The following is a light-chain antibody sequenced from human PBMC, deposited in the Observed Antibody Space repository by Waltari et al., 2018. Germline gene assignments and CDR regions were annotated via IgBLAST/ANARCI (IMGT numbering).Light chain of an antibody. CDR3: SSYISSSTLEL. CDR2: DVS. CDR1: SSDVGVYNY. J-gene: IGLJ2*01. V-gene: IGLV2-14*03. Sequence: QSALTQPASVSGSPGQSIPISCTGTSSDVGVYNYVSWYQQHPGKAPKPMIYDVSNRPSGVSNRFSGSKSGNTASLTISGLQAEDEADYYCSSYISSSTLELFGGGTSLTVL.